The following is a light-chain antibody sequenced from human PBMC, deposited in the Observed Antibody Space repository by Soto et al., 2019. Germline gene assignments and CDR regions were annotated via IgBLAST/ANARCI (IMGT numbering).Light chain of an antibody. CDR1: QSVRDN. Sequence: SLPPAARATLSFRASQSVRDNLAWYQQKPGHAPRLVIYRAATRATGVPARFSVSGSGTEFTLTISSLQSEDFAVYYCQQYNNWPLFGQGTRLEI. CDR3: QQYNNWPL. CDR2: RAA. V-gene: IGKV3-15*01. J-gene: IGKJ5*01.